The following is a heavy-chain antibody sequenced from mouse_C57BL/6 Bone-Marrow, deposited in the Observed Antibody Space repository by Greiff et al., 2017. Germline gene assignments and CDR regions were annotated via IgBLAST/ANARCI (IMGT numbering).Heavy chain of an antibody. J-gene: IGHJ3*01. D-gene: IGHD2-3*01. Sequence: QVQLQQPGAELVRPGSSVKLSCKASGYTFTSYWMHWVKQRPIQGLEWIGNIDPSDSETHYNQKFKDKDTLTVDKSSSTAYMQLSSLTSEDSAVYYCARECDGYYAWFAYWGQGTLVTVSA. CDR1: GYTFTSYW. CDR2: IDPSDSET. CDR3: ARECDGYYAWFAY. V-gene: IGHV1-52*01.